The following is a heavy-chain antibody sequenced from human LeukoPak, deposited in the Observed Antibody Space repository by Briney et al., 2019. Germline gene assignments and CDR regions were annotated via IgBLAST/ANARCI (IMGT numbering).Heavy chain of an antibody. Sequence: GGSLRLSCAAPGFTFKSNRKSWVRQAPGKGLEWVAQIKQDGSEKYYVDSVEGRFTISRDNAKNSLSLQMNSLRAEDTAVYYCARDKYYDRYFDSWGQGTLVTVSS. CDR3: ARDKYYDRYFDS. V-gene: IGHV3-7*01. CDR1: GFTFKSNR. J-gene: IGHJ4*02. CDR2: IKQDGSEK. D-gene: IGHD3-22*01.